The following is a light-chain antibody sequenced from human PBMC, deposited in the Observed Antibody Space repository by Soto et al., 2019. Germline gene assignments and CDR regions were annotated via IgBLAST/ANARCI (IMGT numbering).Light chain of an antibody. CDR3: YQYNNWRPKVT. CDR2: GAS. CDR1: QSIGSN. J-gene: IGKJ1*01. V-gene: IGKV3-15*01. Sequence: SQSPATLSVSTGERATLSCRASQSIGSNLAWYQQKPGQAPRLLIYGASTRATGITARFSGSGSGQEFTLPIISRQSAEDSVDYCYQYNNWRPKVTFAQGTQV.